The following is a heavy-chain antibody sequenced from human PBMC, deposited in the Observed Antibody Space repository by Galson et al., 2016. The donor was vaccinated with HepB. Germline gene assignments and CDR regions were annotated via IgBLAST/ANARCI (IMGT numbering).Heavy chain of an antibody. J-gene: IGHJ4*02. D-gene: IGHD3-10*01. CDR2: IWYDGSQK. Sequence: SLRLSCAASRFTFSNYGMHWVRQAPGKGLEWVAVIWYDGSQKYYADSVKGRSTISRANSKNTLSLQMNILRAEDTAVYYCAKGRPDYYGSGRYAPLDYWGQGTLVTVSS. CDR1: RFTFSNYG. V-gene: IGHV3-33*06. CDR3: AKGRPDYYGSGRYAPLDY.